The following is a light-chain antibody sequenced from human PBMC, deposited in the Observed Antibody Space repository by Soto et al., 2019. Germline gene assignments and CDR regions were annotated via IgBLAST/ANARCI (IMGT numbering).Light chain of an antibody. V-gene: IGKV3-15*01. CDR1: QSVSSN. CDR3: QHYNISPWT. CDR2: GAS. J-gene: IGKJ1*01. Sequence: EIVMTQSPAPLSVSPGEKTTLSCRASQSVSSNLAWYQQKLGQAPRLLIYGASTRATGIPARFSGSGSGTDFTLTITSLHSEYFAVYYSQHYNISPWTFVQGTKVDIK.